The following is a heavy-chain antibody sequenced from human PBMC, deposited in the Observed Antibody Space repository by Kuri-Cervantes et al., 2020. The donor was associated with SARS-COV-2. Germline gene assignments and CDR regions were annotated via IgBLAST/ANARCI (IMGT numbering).Heavy chain of an antibody. Sequence: ASVKVSCKASGYTFTGYYMHWVRQAPGQGLEWMGWINPNSGGTNYAQKFQGWVTMTRDTSISTVYTELSRLRSDDTAVYYCARSTPLRRLVVISQGGAFDIWGQGTMVTVSS. CDR3: ARSTPLRRLVVISQGGAFDI. CDR1: GYTFTGYY. D-gene: IGHD3-22*01. J-gene: IGHJ3*02. CDR2: INPNSGGT. V-gene: IGHV1-2*04.